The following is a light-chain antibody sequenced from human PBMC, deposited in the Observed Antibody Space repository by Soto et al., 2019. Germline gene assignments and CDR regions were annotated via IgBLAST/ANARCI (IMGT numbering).Light chain of an antibody. CDR1: QSVSSD. J-gene: IGKJ1*01. V-gene: IGKV3-15*01. CDR2: GAS. Sequence: EIVLTQSPGTLSLSPGERATLPCRASQSVSSDLAWYQQRPGQAPRLLIYGASTRATGIPARFRGSGSGTEFRLTISSLQSEDFATYYCQQYNTWHPKMAFGRGTKVEIK. CDR3: QQYNTWHPKMA.